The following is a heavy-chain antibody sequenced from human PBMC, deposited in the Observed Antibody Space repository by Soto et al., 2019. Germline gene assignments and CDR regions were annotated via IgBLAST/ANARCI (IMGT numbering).Heavy chain of an antibody. Sequence: QVQLQGSGPGLVEPSQTPSLVCSVSGDPLRYGGHYWSWVRQSPGKALEWIGFVYHTGATYYHPSLESRVTMAVDMSKNEFSLKLTSVTAADTATYYCAREGHSSWEWLDPWGQGILVTVSS. J-gene: IGHJ5*02. D-gene: IGHD1-26*01. CDR1: GDPLRYGGHY. CDR2: VYHTGAT. CDR3: AREGHSSWEWLDP. V-gene: IGHV4-31*03.